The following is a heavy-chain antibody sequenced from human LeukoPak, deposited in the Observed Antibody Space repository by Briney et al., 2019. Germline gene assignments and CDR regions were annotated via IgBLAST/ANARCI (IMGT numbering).Heavy chain of an antibody. V-gene: IGHV3-23*01. CDR1: GFAFNIYA. D-gene: IGHD5-12*01. Sequence: GGSPRLSCAASGFAFNIYAMSWVRPAPGKGLEWVSGISGSSGSAYYASSVRGRFTISRDNSKNTLYLHMNSLRAEDTAIYYCAKDAIGYLNYFDYWGQGTLVTVSS. J-gene: IGHJ4*02. CDR2: ISGSSGSA. CDR3: AKDAIGYLNYFDY.